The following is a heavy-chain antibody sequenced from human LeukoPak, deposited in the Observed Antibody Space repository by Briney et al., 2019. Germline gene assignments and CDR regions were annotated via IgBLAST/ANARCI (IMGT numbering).Heavy chain of an antibody. V-gene: IGHV4-61*02. CDR3: ARVADYGVHRFDY. D-gene: IGHD4-17*01. CDR2: TYTTENT. J-gene: IGHJ4*02. CDR1: GGSISSGSYY. Sequence: SQTLSLTCTVSGGSISSGSYYWSWIRQPAGKGLEWIGRTYTTENTDYNPSLRSRVSISVDTSKNQFSLSLSSLTAADTAVYYCARVADYGVHRFDYWGQGILVTVSS.